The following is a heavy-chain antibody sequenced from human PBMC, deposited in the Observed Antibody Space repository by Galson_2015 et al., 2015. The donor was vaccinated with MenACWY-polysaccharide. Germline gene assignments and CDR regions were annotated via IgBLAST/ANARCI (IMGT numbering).Heavy chain of an antibody. CDR3: ARADRNDGGRALDI. J-gene: IGHJ3*02. D-gene: IGHD1-1*01. CDR1: RFTFSNYG. V-gene: IGHV3-33*01. CDR2: IWYDESDE. Sequence: SLRLSCAASRFTFSNYGMHWVRQAPGKGLERMAVIWYDESDEYYADSVKGRFTISRDNSKNALYLQMNSLRAEDTAVYYCARADRNDGGRALDIWGQGTMVTVSS.